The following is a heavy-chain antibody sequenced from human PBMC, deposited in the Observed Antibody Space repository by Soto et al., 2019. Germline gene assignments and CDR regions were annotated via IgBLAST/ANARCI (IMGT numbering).Heavy chain of an antibody. CDR1: GYTFTGYY. CDR3: ARGGVVVVAAYAYNWFDP. D-gene: IGHD2-15*01. J-gene: IGHJ5*02. CDR2: INPNSGGT. V-gene: IGHV1-2*04. Sequence: ASVKVSCKASGYTFTGYYMHWVRQAPGQGLEWMGWINPNSGGTNYAQKFQGWVTMTRDTPISTAYMELSRLRSDDTAVYYCARGGVVVVAAYAYNWFDPWGQGTLVTVSS.